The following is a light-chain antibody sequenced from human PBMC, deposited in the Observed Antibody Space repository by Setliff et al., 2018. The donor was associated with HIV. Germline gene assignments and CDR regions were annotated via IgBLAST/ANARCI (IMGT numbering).Light chain of an antibody. CDR3: SSHTPFVL. J-gene: IGLJ2*01. V-gene: IGLV2-14*03. CDR1: SSDIGGYKY. CDR2: DVS. Sequence: QSALTQPASVSGSPGQSITISCTGTSSDIGGYKYVSWYQQHPGKAPKLMIYDVSIRPSGVSNRFSGSKSGNTASLTISGLQPEDEADYYCSSHTPFVLFGGGTKVTV.